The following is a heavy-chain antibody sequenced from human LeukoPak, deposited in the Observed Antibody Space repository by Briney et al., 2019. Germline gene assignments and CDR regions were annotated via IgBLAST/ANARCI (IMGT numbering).Heavy chain of an antibody. Sequence: ASLRVSCTASGYTFTSYYMHWVRQAPGQGLEWMGLINPSGGSTSYAQKLQGRVTMTRDTSTSTVYMELSSLRSEDTAVYYWARDTVIAAAGTSPLDDYYGMDVWGKGTTVTVSS. CDR1: GYTFTSYY. CDR2: INPSGGST. J-gene: IGHJ6*04. CDR3: ARDTVIAAAGTSPLDDYYGMDV. V-gene: IGHV1-46*04. D-gene: IGHD6-13*01.